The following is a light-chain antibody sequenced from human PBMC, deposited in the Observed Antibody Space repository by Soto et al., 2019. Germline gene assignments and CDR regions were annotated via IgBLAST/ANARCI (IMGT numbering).Light chain of an antibody. Sequence: QSVLTQPPSASGTPGQRVTIFCSGSSSNIGSNTVNWYQQLPGTAPKLLFYSNNQRPSGVPDRFSGSKSGTSASLAISGLQSEDEADYYCASWDDSLNGPLFGGGTKLTVL. J-gene: IGLJ2*01. CDR3: ASWDDSLNGPL. CDR2: SNN. V-gene: IGLV1-44*01. CDR1: SSNIGSNT.